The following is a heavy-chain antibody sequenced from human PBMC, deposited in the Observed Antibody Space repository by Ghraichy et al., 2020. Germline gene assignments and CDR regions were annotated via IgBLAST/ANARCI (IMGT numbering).Heavy chain of an antibody. CDR1: GFTFSSYG. J-gene: IGHJ6*03. D-gene: IGHD6-19*01. V-gene: IGHV3-30*18. CDR3: AKEYSSGWSEGGVYYYYYYMDV. CDR2: ISYDGSNK. Sequence: GGSLRLSCAASGFTFSSYGMHWVRQAPGKGLEWVAVISYDGSNKYYADSVKGRFTISRDNSKNTLYLQMNSLRAEDTAVYYCAKEYSSGWSEGGVYYYYYYMDVWGKGTTVTVSS.